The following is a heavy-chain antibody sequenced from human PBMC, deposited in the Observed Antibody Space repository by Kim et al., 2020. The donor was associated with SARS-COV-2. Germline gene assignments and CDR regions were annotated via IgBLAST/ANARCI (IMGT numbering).Heavy chain of an antibody. CDR2: ISSRGDFT. Sequence: GGSLRLSCVPSGFTFGACSMSWVRQAPGKGLEWVSSISSRGDFTKYADSVKGRFIISRDNSMGTLYLHMSSLRAEDTALYHCARACTSGWHFDSWGQGTLVTVAS. J-gene: IGHJ4*02. CDR1: GFTFGACS. D-gene: IGHD2-2*01. V-gene: IGHV3-23*01. CDR3: ARACTSGWHFDS.